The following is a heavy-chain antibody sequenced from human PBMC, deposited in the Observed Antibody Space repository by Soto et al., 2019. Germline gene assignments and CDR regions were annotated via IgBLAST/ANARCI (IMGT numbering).Heavy chain of an antibody. CDR3: ERGGAVLMVYAPNWFDP. CDR2: ISAYNGNT. D-gene: IGHD2-8*01. J-gene: IGHJ5*02. Sequence: QVQLVQSGAEVKKPGASVKVSCKASGYTFTSYGISWVRQAPGQGLEWMGWISAYNGNTNYAQKLQGRVTMTTDTTTSTAYMELRSLRSDDTAVYYCERGGAVLMVYAPNWFDPWGQGTLVTVSS. V-gene: IGHV1-18*04. CDR1: GYTFTSYG.